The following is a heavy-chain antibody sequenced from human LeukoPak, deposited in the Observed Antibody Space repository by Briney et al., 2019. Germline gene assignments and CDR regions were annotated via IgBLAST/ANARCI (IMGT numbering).Heavy chain of an antibody. CDR1: GGSISSYY. CDR2: IYYSGST. CDR3: ARDKTDSGSYYWYFDL. J-gene: IGHJ2*01. D-gene: IGHD1-26*01. V-gene: IGHV4-59*12. Sequence: SETLSLTCTVSGGSISSYYWSWIRQPPGKGLEWIGYIYYSGSTNYNPSLKSRVTISVDTSKNQFSLQLNSVTPEDTAVYYCARDKTDSGSYYWYFDLWGRGTLVTVSS.